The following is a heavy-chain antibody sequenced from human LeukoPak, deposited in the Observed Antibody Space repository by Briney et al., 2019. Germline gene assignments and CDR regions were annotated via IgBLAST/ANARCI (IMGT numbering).Heavy chain of an antibody. CDR2: ISYDGSNK. CDR3: ARDLDTMVRGVIIDK. J-gene: IGHJ4*02. CDR1: GFTFSSYV. V-gene: IGHV3-30-3*01. Sequence: GGSLRLSCAASGFTFSSYVMHWVRQAPGKGLEWVAVISYDGSNKYYADSVKGRFTISRDNSKNTLYLQMNSLRGEDTAVYYCARDLDTMVRGVIIDKWGQGILVTVSS. D-gene: IGHD3-10*01.